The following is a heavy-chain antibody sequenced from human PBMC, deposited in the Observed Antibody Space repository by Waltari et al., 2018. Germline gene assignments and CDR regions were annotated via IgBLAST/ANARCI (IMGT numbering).Heavy chain of an antibody. V-gene: IGHV3-53*02. CDR2: IYDGGSS. D-gene: IGHD3-16*01. CDR3: ARVWRNYHYYGMDV. Sequence: EVQLVETGVGLTQPGGSLRLPCAADGLRFRSNYISWVRQAPGRGLEWVSTIYDGGSSYYADSVKGRLTISRDNSKNTVYLQMNSLRVDDTAVYYCARVWRNYHYYGMDVWGQGTTVTVSS. J-gene: IGHJ6*02. CDR1: GLRFRSNY.